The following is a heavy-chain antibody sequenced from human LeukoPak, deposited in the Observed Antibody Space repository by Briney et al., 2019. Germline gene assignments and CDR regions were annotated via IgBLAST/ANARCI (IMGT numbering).Heavy chain of an antibody. D-gene: IGHD2-2*01. V-gene: IGHV3-30-3*01. CDR3: ASGSSVDCSRTSGPPTDY. CDR1: GFSFSDSA. Sequence: GGSLRLSCAASGFSFSDSAMHWVRQAPGKGLEWVAVISFDGTNKYYADSVKGRFTISRDNSKNTLYVQMSSLRGDDTGVYYCASGSSVDCSRTSGPPTDYWGQGTLVTVSS. J-gene: IGHJ4*02. CDR2: ISFDGTNK.